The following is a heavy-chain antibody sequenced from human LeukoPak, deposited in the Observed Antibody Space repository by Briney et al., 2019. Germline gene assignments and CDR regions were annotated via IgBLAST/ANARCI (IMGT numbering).Heavy chain of an antibody. Sequence: GESLKISCKSSGDRLTNNSIGWVRQVPGKGLEWMGLIYPGNSDTRYSPLFQGQVTLSVDRSISTAYLHWSGLKASDTAIYYCARFALTSSLDYWGQGTLVTVSS. D-gene: IGHD6-13*01. CDR2: IYPGNSDT. V-gene: IGHV5-51*01. J-gene: IGHJ4*02. CDR1: GDRLTNNS. CDR3: ARFALTSSLDY.